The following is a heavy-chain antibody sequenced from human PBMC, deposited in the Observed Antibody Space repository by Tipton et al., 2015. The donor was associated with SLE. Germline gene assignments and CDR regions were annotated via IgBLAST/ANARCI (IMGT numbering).Heavy chain of an antibody. V-gene: IGHV3-23*01. J-gene: IGHJ4*02. CDR3: AKLDGWLHN. D-gene: IGHD5-12*01. Sequence: SLRLSCAASGFTFDDYGMSWVRQAPGKGLEWVSSISGSDTSTYYPDSVKGRFTISRDTSKNTLYLQMNSLRAEDTAVYYCAKLDGWLHNWGQGTLVTVSS. CDR1: GFTFDDYG. CDR2: ISGSDTST.